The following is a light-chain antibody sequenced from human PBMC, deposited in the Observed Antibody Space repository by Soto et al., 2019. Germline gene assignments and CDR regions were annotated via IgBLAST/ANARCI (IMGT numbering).Light chain of an antibody. CDR3: QQYGSSRT. V-gene: IGKV3-20*01. CDR1: QSVSSSY. CDR2: GAS. Sequence: EIVWTQSQGTLSLSPGERATLSCTASQSVSSSYLAWYPQKPGQAPRLLIYGASSRATGIPDRFSGSGSGTDFTLTISRLEPEDFAVYDCQQYGSSRTVGQGTTVDIK. J-gene: IGKJ1*01.